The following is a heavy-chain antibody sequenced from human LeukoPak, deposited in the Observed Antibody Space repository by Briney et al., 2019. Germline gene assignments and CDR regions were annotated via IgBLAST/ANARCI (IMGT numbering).Heavy chain of an antibody. J-gene: IGHJ4*02. CDR3: ARVVGEQLVFDY. Sequence: GASVKVSCKASGYTFTGYYIHWVRQAPGQGLKWMGRINPNSGGTDYAQKFQGRVTMTRDTSINTAYMELSRLRSEDTAVYYCARVVGEQLVFDYWGQGTLVTVSS. D-gene: IGHD6-13*01. CDR2: INPNSGGT. CDR1: GYTFTGYY. V-gene: IGHV1-2*06.